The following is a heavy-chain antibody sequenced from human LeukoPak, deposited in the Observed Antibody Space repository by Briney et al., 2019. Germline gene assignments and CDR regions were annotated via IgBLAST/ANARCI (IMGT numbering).Heavy chain of an antibody. J-gene: IGHJ6*02. CDR3: ARDFLDYYYGMDV. Sequence: GGSLRLSCAASGFTFSSYSMNWVRQAPGKGLERVSYISSSSSTIYYADSVKGRFTISRDNSKNTLYLQMNSLRAEDTAVYYCARDFLDYYYGMDVWGQGTTVTVSS. CDR1: GFTFSSYS. V-gene: IGHV3-48*01. D-gene: IGHD2/OR15-2a*01. CDR2: ISSSSSTI.